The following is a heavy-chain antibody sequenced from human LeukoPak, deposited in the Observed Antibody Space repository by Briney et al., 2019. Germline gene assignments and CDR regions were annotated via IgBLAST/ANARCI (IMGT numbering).Heavy chain of an antibody. CDR2: ITADGRTT. Sequence: GGSLRLSCAASGFTFNEYAMHWVRQAPGKALEWVSLITADGRTTYYADSVRGRFTIYRDNSANFLYLQMSSLRTEDTALYFCARIGQWEFMGYFYHYYYMDVWGKGTTVTVSS. V-gene: IGHV3-43*02. CDR3: ARIGQWEFMGYFYHYYYMDV. CDR1: GFTFNEYA. D-gene: IGHD3-22*01. J-gene: IGHJ6*03.